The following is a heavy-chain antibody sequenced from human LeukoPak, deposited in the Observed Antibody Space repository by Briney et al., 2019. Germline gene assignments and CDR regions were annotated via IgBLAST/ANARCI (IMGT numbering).Heavy chain of an antibody. D-gene: IGHD2-15*01. CDR2: INPNSGDT. CDR1: GYTFTGYY. J-gene: IGHJ5*02. V-gene: IGHV1-2*02. CDR3: ARDTCGGSCYDWFDP. Sequence: EASAKVSCKASGYTFTGYYIHWVRQAPGQGREWMGWINPNSGDTNYAQKFQGRVTMTRDTSISTAYMELSRLRSDDTAVYYCARDTCGGSCYDWFDPWGQGTLVTVSS.